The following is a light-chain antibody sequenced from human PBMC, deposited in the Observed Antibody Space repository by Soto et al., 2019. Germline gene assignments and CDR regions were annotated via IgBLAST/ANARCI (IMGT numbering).Light chain of an antibody. Sequence: AIQLTQSPSSLSASVGDRVTITCRAREAIRSALGWYQQKPGKVPKLLIYAASILQSGVPSRFSGSGSGTDFTLTISSLQPEDFATYYCLLDFRYFWAFGQGTKV. J-gene: IGKJ1*01. CDR2: AAS. V-gene: IGKV1-6*01. CDR3: LLDFRYFWA. CDR1: EAIRSA.